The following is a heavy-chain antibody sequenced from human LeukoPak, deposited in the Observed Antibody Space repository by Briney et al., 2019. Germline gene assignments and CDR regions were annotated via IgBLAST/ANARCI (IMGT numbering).Heavy chain of an antibody. V-gene: IGHV4-4*07. D-gene: IGHD6-13*01. CDR3: TAAASPGTENWFDP. CDR2: IYTSGST. CDR1: GGSISSYY. J-gene: IGHJ5*02. Sequence: SSETLSLTCTVSGGSISSYYWSWIRQPAGKGLEWIGRIYTSGSTNYNPSLKSRVTMSVDTSKNQFSLKLSSVTAADTAVYYCTAAASPGTENWFDPWGQGTLVTVSS.